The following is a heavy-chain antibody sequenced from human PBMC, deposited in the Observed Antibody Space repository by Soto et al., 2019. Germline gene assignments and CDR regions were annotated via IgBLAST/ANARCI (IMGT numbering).Heavy chain of an antibody. J-gene: IGHJ4*02. V-gene: IGHV1-2*04. Sequence: ASVKVSCKASGYSFTGYYMHWVRQAPGQGLEWMGWINPNSGGTNYAQKFQGWVTMTRDTSISTAYMELSRLRSDDTAVYYCARGMPKVTTFDYRGQGPVVTVSS. CDR2: INPNSGGT. CDR1: GYSFTGYY. CDR3: ARGMPKVTTFDY. D-gene: IGHD4-17*01.